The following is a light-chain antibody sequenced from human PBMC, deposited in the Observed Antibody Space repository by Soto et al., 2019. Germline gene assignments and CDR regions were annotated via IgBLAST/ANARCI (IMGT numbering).Light chain of an antibody. CDR1: SSNIGSNS. CDR2: SNN. J-gene: IGLJ3*02. Sequence: QSVLTQPPSASGTPGQRVTISCSGSSSNIGSNSVNWYQQLPGTAPKLLIYSNNQRPSGVPARFSGSKSGTSVSLAISGLQSEDEADYYCAAWDDSLDGWVFGGGTKLTVL. CDR3: AAWDDSLDGWV. V-gene: IGLV1-44*01.